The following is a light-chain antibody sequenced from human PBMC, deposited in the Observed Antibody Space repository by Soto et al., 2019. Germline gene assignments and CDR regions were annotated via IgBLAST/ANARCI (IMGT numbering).Light chain of an antibody. CDR3: QQYNGYSWT. CDR1: QSISQW. J-gene: IGKJ1*01. CDR2: DAS. Sequence: DIQMTQSPSTLSASVGDRVAITCRASQSISQWVAWYQQKPGRAPELLIYDASKLKSGVPSRFSDSGSGTEFSLTITSLQPDDSAMYYCQQYNGYSWTFGRGTKVDIK. V-gene: IGKV1-5*01.